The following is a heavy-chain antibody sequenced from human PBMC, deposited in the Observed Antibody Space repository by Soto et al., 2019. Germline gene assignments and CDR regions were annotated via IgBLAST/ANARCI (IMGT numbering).Heavy chain of an antibody. V-gene: IGHV4-59*01. CDR1: AGSITSYY. Sequence: SETLSLTCTVSAGSITSYYWSWIRQPPGKGLEWIGYVYFSGSSKYNPSLKSRITISVDRSKNQFSLKLSSVTAADTAVYYCARVIGGYDYYYYYGMDVWGQGTTVTVSS. D-gene: IGHD5-12*01. CDR3: ARVIGGYDYYYYYGMDV. CDR2: VYFSGSS. J-gene: IGHJ6*02.